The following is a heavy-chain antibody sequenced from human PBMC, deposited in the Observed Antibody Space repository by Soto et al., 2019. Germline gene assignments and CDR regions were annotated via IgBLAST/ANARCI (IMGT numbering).Heavy chain of an antibody. D-gene: IGHD3-9*01. J-gene: IGHJ4*02. CDR2: IWYDGSNK. CDR3: ARGRTGALRYFDWLSPADY. CDR1: GFTFSSYG. V-gene: IGHV3-33*01. Sequence: QVQLVESGGGVVQPGRSLRLSCAASGFTFSSYGMHWVRQAPGKGLEWVAVIWYDGSNKYYADSVKGRFTISRDNSKNTLYLQMNSLRAEDTAVYYCARGRTGALRYFDWLSPADYWGQGTLVTVSS.